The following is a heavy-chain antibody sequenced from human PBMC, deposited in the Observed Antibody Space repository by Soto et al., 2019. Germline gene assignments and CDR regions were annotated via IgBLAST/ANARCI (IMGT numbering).Heavy chain of an antibody. CDR1: GFTFSSYG. V-gene: IGHV3-33*01. D-gene: IGHD5-12*01. J-gene: IGHJ3*02. Sequence: GGSLRLSCAASGFTFSSYGMHWVRQAPGKGLEWVAVIWYDGSNKYYADSVKGRFTISRDNSKNTLYLQMNSLRAEDTAVYYCARVGWRYSGYDTDDAFDIWGQGTMVTVSS. CDR2: IWYDGSNK. CDR3: ARVGWRYSGYDTDDAFDI.